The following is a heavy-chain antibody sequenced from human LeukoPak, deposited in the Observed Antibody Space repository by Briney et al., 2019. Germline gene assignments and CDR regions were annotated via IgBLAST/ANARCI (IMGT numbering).Heavy chain of an antibody. CDR3: ARVDYVWGSYRFRPWFDP. CDR1: GYTFTSYG. V-gene: IGHV1-18*01. Sequence: GASVKVSCKASGYTFTSYGISWVRQAPGQGLEWMGWFSAYNGNTNYAQKLQGRVTMTTDTSTSTAYMELRSLRSDDTAVYYCARVDYVWGSYRFRPWFDPWGQGTLVTVSS. J-gene: IGHJ5*02. D-gene: IGHD3-16*02. CDR2: FSAYNGNT.